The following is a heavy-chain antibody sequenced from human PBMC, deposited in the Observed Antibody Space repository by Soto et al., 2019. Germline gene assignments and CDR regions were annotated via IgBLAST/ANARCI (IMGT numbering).Heavy chain of an antibody. CDR2: IYYSGST. Sequence: SETLSLTCTVSGGSISSYYWSWIRQPPGKGLEWIGYIYYSGSTNYNPSLKSRVTISVDTSKNQFSLKLSSVTAADTAVYYCARVTLQYYFDYWGQGTLVTVSS. V-gene: IGHV4-59*01. CDR1: GGSISSYY. CDR3: ARVTLQYYFDY. J-gene: IGHJ4*02. D-gene: IGHD3-16*01.